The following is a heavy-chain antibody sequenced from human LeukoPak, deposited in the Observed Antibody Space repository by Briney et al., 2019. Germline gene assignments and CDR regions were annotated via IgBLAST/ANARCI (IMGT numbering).Heavy chain of an antibody. CDR2: IYYSGST. J-gene: IGHJ3*02. Sequence: SQTLSLTCTVSGGSISSYYWSWIRQPPGKGLEWIGYIYYSGSTNYNPSLKSRVTISVDTSKNQFSLKLSSVTAADTAVYYCAREALGAFDIWGQGTMVTVSS. V-gene: IGHV4-59*01. CDR3: AREALGAFDI. CDR1: GGSISSYY.